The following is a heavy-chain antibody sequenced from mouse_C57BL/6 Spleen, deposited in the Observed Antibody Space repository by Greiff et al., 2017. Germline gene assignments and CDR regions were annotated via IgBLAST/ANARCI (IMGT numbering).Heavy chain of an antibody. Sequence: QVQLQQPGAELVMPGASVKLSCKASGYTFTSYWMHWVKQRPGQGLEWIGEIDPSDSYTNYNQKFKGKSTLTVDKSSSTAYMQLSSLTSEDSAVYYCARRDYYGSSPLLYFDVWGTGTTVTVSS. V-gene: IGHV1-69*01. CDR2: IDPSDSYT. CDR1: GYTFTSYW. D-gene: IGHD1-1*01. CDR3: ARRDYYGSSPLLYFDV. J-gene: IGHJ1*03.